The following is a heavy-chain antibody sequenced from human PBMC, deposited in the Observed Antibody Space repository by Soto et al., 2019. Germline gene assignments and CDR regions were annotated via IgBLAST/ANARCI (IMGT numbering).Heavy chain of an antibody. D-gene: IGHD3-10*01. CDR3: ASRAPPGGNYYGSGTPFYYYGMDV. CDR2: INAGNGNT. V-gene: IGHV1-3*01. J-gene: IGHJ6*02. Sequence: ASVKVSCKASGYTFTSYAMHWVRQAPGQRLEWMGWINAGNGNTKYSQKFQGRVTITRDTSASTAYMELSSLRSEDTAVYYCASRAPPGGNYYGSGTPFYYYGMDVWGQGXTVTVYS. CDR1: GYTFTSYA.